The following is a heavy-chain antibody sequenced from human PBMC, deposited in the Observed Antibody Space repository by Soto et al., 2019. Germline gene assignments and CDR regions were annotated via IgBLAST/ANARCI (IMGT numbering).Heavy chain of an antibody. CDR3: TRSTYWNYEYYFDY. D-gene: IGHD1-7*01. CDR1: GFSLSNARMG. V-gene: IGHV2-26*01. J-gene: IGHJ4*02. Sequence: VSGPALVNPXETLTLTCTVSGFSLSNARMGVSWIRQPPGKALEWLAHIFSNDEKSYSTSLKSRLTISKDTSKSQVVLTLTNVDPVDTATYYCTRSTYWNYEYYFDYWGQGTLVTVSS. CDR2: IFSNDEK.